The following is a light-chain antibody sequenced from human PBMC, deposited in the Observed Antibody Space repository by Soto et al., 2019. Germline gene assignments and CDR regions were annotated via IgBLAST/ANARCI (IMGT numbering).Light chain of an antibody. J-gene: IGLJ2*01. CDR2: DVT. Sequence: QSVLTQPRSVSGSPGQSVTISCTGTGSDVGAYNYVSWYQQNPGKAPRLMIYDVTKRPSGVPDRFSGSKSGNTASLTISGLQTEDEADYYCCSYAGSPLLGGGNKVTVL. CDR3: CSYAGSPL. V-gene: IGLV2-11*01. CDR1: GSDVGAYNY.